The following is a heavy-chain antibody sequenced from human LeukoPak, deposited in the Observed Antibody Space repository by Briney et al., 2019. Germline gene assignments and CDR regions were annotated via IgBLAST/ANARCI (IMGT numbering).Heavy chain of an antibody. J-gene: IGHJ3*02. CDR1: GFSFCSYS. V-gene: IGHV3-21*01. CDR2: ISSSSSYI. Sequence: RGGSLRLSCAASGFSFCSYSMNWVRQAPGKGLGWVSSISSSSSYIYYADSVKGRFTLSRDNAKNSLYLQTNRMRAEDTAVYYCARGLSMIVVDSQADACDIWSQGTIVTVSS. CDR3: ARGLSMIVVDSQADACDI. D-gene: IGHD3-22*01.